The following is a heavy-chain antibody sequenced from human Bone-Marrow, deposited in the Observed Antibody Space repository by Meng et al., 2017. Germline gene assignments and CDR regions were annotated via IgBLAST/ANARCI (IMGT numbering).Heavy chain of an antibody. CDR2: IVVGSGNT. Sequence: SVKVSCKASGFTFTSSAMQWLRQARGQRLEWIGWIVVGSGNTNYAQKFQERVTITRDMSTSTAYMELSSLRSEDTAVYYCAADQRPLLAAARYYYYGMDVWGQGTTVTVSS. D-gene: IGHD6-25*01. V-gene: IGHV1-58*02. CDR3: AADQRPLLAAARYYYYGMDV. CDR1: GFTFTSSA. J-gene: IGHJ6*02.